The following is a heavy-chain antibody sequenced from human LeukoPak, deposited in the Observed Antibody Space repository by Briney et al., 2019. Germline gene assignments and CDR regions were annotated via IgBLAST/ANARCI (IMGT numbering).Heavy chain of an antibody. CDR1: GFTFSSYW. D-gene: IGHD2-2*02. Sequence: GGSLRLSCAASGFTFSSYWMSWVRQAPGKGLEWVANIKQDGSEKYYVDSVKDRFTISRDNAKNSLYLQMNSLRAEDTAVYYCARVRGYCSSTSCYRNYFDYWGQGTLVTVSS. CDR2: IKQDGSEK. J-gene: IGHJ4*02. V-gene: IGHV3-7*01. CDR3: ARVRGYCSSTSCYRNYFDY.